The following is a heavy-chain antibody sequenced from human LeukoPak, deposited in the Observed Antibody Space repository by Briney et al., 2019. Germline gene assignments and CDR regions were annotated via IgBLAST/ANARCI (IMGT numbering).Heavy chain of an antibody. Sequence: SQTLSLTCTVSGGSISSGDYYWGWIRQPPGKGLEWIGYIYYSGSTYYNPSLKSRVTISVDTSKNQFSLKLSSVTAADTAVYYCARGEEGRDGYNFGYWGQGTLVTVSS. J-gene: IGHJ4*02. CDR1: GGSISSGDYY. D-gene: IGHD5-24*01. V-gene: IGHV4-30-4*01. CDR3: ARGEEGRDGYNFGY. CDR2: IYYSGST.